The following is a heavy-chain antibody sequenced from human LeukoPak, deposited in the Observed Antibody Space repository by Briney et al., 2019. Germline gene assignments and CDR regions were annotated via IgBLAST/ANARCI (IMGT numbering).Heavy chain of an antibody. CDR3: ARDQSRHGYSYGLYNWFDP. Sequence: SETLSLTCTVSGGSISSYYWSWIRQPPGKGLEWIGYIYYSGSTNYNPSLKSRVTISVDTSKNQFSLKLSSVTAADTAVYYCARDQSRHGYSYGLYNWFDPWGQGTLVTVSS. J-gene: IGHJ5*02. CDR1: GGSISSYY. D-gene: IGHD5-18*01. CDR2: IYYSGST. V-gene: IGHV4-59*01.